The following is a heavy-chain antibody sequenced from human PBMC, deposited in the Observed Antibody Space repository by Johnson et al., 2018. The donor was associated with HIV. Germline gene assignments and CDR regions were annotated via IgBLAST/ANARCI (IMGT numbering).Heavy chain of an antibody. J-gene: IGHJ3*02. CDR2: ISSSGSTI. D-gene: IGHD6-19*01. CDR3: ARDHGWSRGLLFDAFDI. CDR1: GFIFSDYY. V-gene: IGHV3-11*04. Sequence: QVQLVESGGGLVKPGGSLRLSCAASGFIFSDYYMSWIRQAPGKGLEWVSYISSSGSTIYYEDSVKSRFTISRDNTKTARYLQMNSRRPEDTAVYYFARDHGWSRGLLFDAFDIWGQGTMVTVSS.